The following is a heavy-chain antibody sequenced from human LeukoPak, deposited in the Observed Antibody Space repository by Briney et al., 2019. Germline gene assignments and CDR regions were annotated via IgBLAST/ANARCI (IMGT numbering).Heavy chain of an antibody. Sequence: KPAETLSLTCAVYGGSFSGYYWSWIRQLPGKGLEWIGEINHSGSTNYNPSLKSRVTISVDTSKNQFSLKLSSVTAADTAVYYCERMTHCGGDCYTFDYWGQGTLVTVSS. CDR3: ERMTHCGGDCYTFDY. D-gene: IGHD2-21*02. J-gene: IGHJ4*02. V-gene: IGHV4-34*01. CDR1: GGSFSGYY. CDR2: INHSGST.